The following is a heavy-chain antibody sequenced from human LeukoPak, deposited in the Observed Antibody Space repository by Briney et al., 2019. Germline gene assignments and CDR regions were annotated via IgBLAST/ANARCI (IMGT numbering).Heavy chain of an antibody. CDR2: IYPGDSDT. J-gene: IGHJ4*02. D-gene: IGHD1-26*01. Sequence: GESLKISCKGSGYIFTNHWIGWARQMPGKGLEWMGVIYPGDSDTRYSPSFQGQVTTSADKSISTAYLQWSSLKASDTAMYYCARLYIGSFDDWGQGTLVTVSS. CDR3: ARLYIGSFDD. V-gene: IGHV5-51*01. CDR1: GYIFTNHW.